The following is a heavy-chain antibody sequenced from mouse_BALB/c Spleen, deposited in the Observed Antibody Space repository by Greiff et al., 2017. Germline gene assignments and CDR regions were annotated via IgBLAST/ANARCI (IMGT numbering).Heavy chain of an antibody. D-gene: IGHD2-4*01. V-gene: IGHV14-4*02. CDR2: IDPENGDT. CDR3: NACDYGSWFAY. Sequence: VQLQQSGAELVRSGASVKLSCTASGFNINDYYMHWVKQRPEQGLEWIGWIDPENGDTEYAPKFQGKATMTADTSSNTAYLQLSSLTSEDTAVYYCNACDYGSWFAYWGQGTLVTVSA. CDR1: GFNINDYY. J-gene: IGHJ3*01.